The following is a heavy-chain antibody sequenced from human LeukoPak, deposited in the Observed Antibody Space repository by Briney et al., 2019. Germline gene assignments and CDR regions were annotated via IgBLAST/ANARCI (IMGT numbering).Heavy chain of an antibody. CDR2: ISYDGSNK. Sequence: PGGSLRLSCAASGFTFSSYGMHWVRQAPGKGLEWVAVISYDGSNKYYADSVKGRFTISRDNSKNTLYLQMNSLRAEDTAVYYCAKSGYSGYADFDYWGQGTLVTVSS. J-gene: IGHJ4*02. D-gene: IGHD5-12*01. V-gene: IGHV3-30*18. CDR1: GFTFSSYG. CDR3: AKSGYSGYADFDY.